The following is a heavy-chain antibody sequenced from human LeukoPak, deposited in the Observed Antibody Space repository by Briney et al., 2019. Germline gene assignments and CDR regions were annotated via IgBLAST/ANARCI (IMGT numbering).Heavy chain of an antibody. Sequence: ETLSLTCTVSGGSISSYYWSWIRQPPGKGLEWIGEINHSGSTNYNPSLKSRVAISVDTSKNQFSLNLSSVTAADTAVYFCARFNGRVVAHYYYYYGLDVWGQGTTVTVSS. CDR3: ARFNGRVVAHYYYYYGLDV. J-gene: IGHJ6*02. CDR2: INHSGST. CDR1: GGSISSYY. D-gene: IGHD2-15*01. V-gene: IGHV4-34*01.